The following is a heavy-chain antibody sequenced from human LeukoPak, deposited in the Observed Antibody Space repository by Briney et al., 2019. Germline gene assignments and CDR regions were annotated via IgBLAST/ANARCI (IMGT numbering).Heavy chain of an antibody. CDR1: GFTFSSYS. Sequence: PGGSLRLSCAASGFTFSSYSMNWVRQAPGKGLEWVAYISSGRSTIYYADSVKGRFTISRDNSKNSLYLQMNSLRAEDTAVYYCAIEKSGSYYWGFDCWGQGTLVSVSS. J-gene: IGHJ5*01. V-gene: IGHV3-48*04. D-gene: IGHD1-26*01. CDR3: AIEKSGSYYWGFDC. CDR2: ISSGRSTI.